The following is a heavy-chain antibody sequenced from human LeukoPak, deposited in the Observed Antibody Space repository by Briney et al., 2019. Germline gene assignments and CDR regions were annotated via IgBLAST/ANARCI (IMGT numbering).Heavy chain of an antibody. CDR1: GFTFSSYW. CDR2: INPDGTTT. D-gene: IGHD4-17*01. V-gene: IGHV3-74*01. Sequence: GGSLRLSCAASGFTFSSYWMHWVRQPLGKGLVWVSRINPDGTTTNYADSVKGRFTISRDNAKNTLYLQMNSLTVEDTALYYCARDLSRYGDYIDYWGQGTLVTVSS. J-gene: IGHJ4*02. CDR3: ARDLSRYGDYIDY.